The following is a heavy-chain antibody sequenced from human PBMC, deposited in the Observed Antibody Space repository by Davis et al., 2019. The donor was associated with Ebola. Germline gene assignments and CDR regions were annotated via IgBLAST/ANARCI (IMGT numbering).Heavy chain of an antibody. Sequence: SLKISCAASGFTFDDYAMHWVRQAPGKGLEWVSGISWNSGSIGYADSVKGRFTISRDNAKNSLYLQMNSLRAEDTAVYYCAKQYKLAPHYYYYYMDVWGKGTTVTVSS. CDR3: AKQYKLAPHYYYYYMDV. V-gene: IGHV3-9*01. CDR1: GFTFDDYA. D-gene: IGHD1-14*01. CDR2: ISWNSGSI. J-gene: IGHJ6*03.